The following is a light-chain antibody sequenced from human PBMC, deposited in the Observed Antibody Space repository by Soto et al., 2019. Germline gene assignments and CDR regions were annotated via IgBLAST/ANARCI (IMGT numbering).Light chain of an antibody. Sequence: EIVMTQSPATLSVSPGERATLSCRASQTMRSSHLAWYQQKPGQAPRLLIYGASIRATGIPDRFSGSESGTDFTLTISRLEPEDFAVYYCQQYGSSPRTFGQGTKVDIK. CDR3: QQYGSSPRT. CDR2: GAS. V-gene: IGKV3-20*01. CDR1: QTMRSSH. J-gene: IGKJ1*01.